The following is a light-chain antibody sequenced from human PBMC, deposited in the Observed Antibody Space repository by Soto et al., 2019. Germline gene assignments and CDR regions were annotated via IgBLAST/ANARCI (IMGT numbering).Light chain of an antibody. CDR2: GAS. Sequence: EIMMTQSPATLSVSPGERATLSCRASQSVGGNLAWYQQKPGQAPRLLIYGASTRATGIPARFSGSGSGTEFALTISSLQSEDFVTYYCQQSYSTPLTFGPGTKVDIK. CDR1: QSVGGN. V-gene: IGKV3-15*01. J-gene: IGKJ3*01. CDR3: QQSYSTPLT.